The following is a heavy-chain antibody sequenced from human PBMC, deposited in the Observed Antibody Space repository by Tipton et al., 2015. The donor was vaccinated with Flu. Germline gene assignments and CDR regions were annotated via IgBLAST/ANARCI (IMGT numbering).Heavy chain of an antibody. V-gene: IGHV4-59*01. D-gene: IGHD1-26*01. CDR1: GGSISSYY. CDR3: ARYGTYDGSRYFQH. Sequence: TLSLTCTVSGGSISSYYWSWIRQPPGKGLEWIGYIYYSGSTNYNPSLKSRVTISVDTSKNQFSLKLSSVTAADTAVYYCARYGTYDGSRYFQHWCQGTLVNVSS. CDR2: IYYSGST. J-gene: IGHJ1*01.